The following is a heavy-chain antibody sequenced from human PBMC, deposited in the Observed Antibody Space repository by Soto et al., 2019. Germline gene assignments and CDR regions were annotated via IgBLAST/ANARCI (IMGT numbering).Heavy chain of an antibody. CDR1: GGSFSGYY. Sequence: SETLSLTCAVYGGSFSGYYCSWIRQPPGKGLEWIGEINHSGSTNYNPSLKSRVTISVDTSKNQFSLKLSSVTAADTAVYYCARAPWGSGSYYFDYWGQGTLVTVSS. D-gene: IGHD1-26*01. CDR2: INHSGST. CDR3: ARAPWGSGSYYFDY. V-gene: IGHV4-34*01. J-gene: IGHJ4*02.